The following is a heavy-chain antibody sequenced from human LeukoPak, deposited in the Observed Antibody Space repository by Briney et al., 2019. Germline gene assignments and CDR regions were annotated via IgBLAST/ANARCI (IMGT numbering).Heavy chain of an antibody. J-gene: IGHJ4*02. CDR3: ARDRGNTAMVNGHYDY. V-gene: IGHV3-30*03. CDR2: ISYDGSNK. Sequence: PGGSLRLSCAASGFTFSSYGMHWVRQAPGKGLEWVAVISYDGSNKYYADSVKGRFTISRDNSKNTLYLQMNSLRAEDTAVYYCARDRGNTAMVNGHYDYWGQGTLVTVSS. CDR1: GFTFSSYG. D-gene: IGHD5-18*01.